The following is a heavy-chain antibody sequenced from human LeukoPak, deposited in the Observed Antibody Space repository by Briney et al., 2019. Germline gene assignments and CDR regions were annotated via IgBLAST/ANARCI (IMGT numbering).Heavy chain of an antibody. CDR3: ARVRSISWIDY. Sequence: ASVKVSCKASGYTFTSYGVNWVRQAPGQGLEWMGWISGYNGNTNYAQKLQGRVTMTTDTSTSTAYMELRSLRSDDTAMYYCARVRSISWIDYWGQGTLVTVSS. J-gene: IGHJ4*02. V-gene: IGHV1-18*01. CDR1: GYTFTSYG. CDR2: ISGYNGNT. D-gene: IGHD6-13*01.